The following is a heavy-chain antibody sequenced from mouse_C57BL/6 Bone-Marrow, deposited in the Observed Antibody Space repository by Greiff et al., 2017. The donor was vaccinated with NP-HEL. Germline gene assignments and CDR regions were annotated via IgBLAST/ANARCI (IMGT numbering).Heavy chain of an antibody. J-gene: IGHJ1*03. CDR2: IDPSDSYT. D-gene: IGHD1-1*01. V-gene: IGHV1-59*01. Sequence: VQLQQPGAELVRPGTSVKLSCKASGYTFTSYWMHWVKQRPGQGLEWIGVIDPSDSYTNYNQKFKGKATLTVDTSSSTAYMQLSSLTSEDSAVYYCARVGYYGSIWYFDVWGTGTTVTVSS. CDR3: ARVGYYGSIWYFDV. CDR1: GYTFTSYW.